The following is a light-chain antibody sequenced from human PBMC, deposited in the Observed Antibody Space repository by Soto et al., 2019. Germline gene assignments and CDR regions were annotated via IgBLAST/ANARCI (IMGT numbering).Light chain of an antibody. CDR1: QSVDND. V-gene: IGKV3D-15*01. CDR2: DAS. J-gene: IGKJ4*01. CDR3: QQYNNWPLT. Sequence: EIVMTQSPATLSVSPGDRATLSCRASQSVDNDLAWYQQKPGQPPRLLTYDASTRATGIPARFSGSQSGTEFTLTISSLLSEDFAVYSCQQYNNWPLTFGGGTKVDIK.